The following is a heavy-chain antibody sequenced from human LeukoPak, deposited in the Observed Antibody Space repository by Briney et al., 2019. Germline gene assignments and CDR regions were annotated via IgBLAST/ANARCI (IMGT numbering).Heavy chain of an antibody. CDR3: ARGSNSGYSIDY. Sequence: GGSLRLSCAVSGFSFSSYGMHWVRQAPGKGLEWVAVIWYDGSNENYADSVRGRFTISRDNSKNTLYLQMNSLRAEDTAVYFCARGSNSGYSIDYWGQGTLATVSS. D-gene: IGHD3-22*01. J-gene: IGHJ4*02. CDR1: GFSFSSYG. V-gene: IGHV3-33*01. CDR2: IWYDGSNE.